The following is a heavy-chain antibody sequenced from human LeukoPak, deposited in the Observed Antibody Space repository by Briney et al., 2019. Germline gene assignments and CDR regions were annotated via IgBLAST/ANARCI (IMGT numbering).Heavy chain of an antibody. CDR2: IYYSGST. CDR3: AREGYSSGWYRFDP. D-gene: IGHD6-19*01. J-gene: IGHJ5*02. V-gene: IGHV4-61*08. Sequence: PSETLSLTCTVSGGSISSGGYYWSWIRQHPGKGLEWIGYIYYSGSTTYNPSLKSRVTISVDTSKNQFSLKLSSVTAADTAVYYCAREGYSSGWYRFDPWGQGTLVTASS. CDR1: GGSISSGGYY.